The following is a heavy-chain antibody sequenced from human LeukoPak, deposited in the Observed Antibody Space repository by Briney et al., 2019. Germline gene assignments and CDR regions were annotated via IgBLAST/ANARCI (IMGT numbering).Heavy chain of an antibody. CDR1: GYTFTGYY. CDR2: INPNSGGT. Sequence: ASVKVSCKASGYTFTGYYMHWVRQAPGQGLEWTGWINPNSGGTNYAQKFQGRVTMTRDTSISTAYMELSRLRSDDTAVYYCAKARPPDYGDTRRFALDYWGQGTLVTVSS. CDR3: AKARPPDYGDTRRFALDY. J-gene: IGHJ4*02. D-gene: IGHD4-17*01. V-gene: IGHV1-2*02.